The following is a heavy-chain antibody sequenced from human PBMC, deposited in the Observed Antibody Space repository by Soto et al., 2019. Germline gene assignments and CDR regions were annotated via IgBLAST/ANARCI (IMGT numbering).Heavy chain of an antibody. CDR2: FDPEDGET. CDR3: ATVGYTIFGVADYYYYGMDV. V-gene: IGHV1-24*01. Sequence: GASVKVSCKVSGYTLTELSMHWVRQAPGKGLEWMGGFDPEDGETIYAQKFQGRVTMSEDTSTDTAYMELSSLRSEDTAVYYCATVGYTIFGVADYYYYGMDVWGQGTTVTVSS. CDR1: GYTLTELS. J-gene: IGHJ6*02. D-gene: IGHD3-3*01.